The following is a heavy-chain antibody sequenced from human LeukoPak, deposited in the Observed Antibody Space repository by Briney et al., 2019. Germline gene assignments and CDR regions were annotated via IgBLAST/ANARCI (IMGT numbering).Heavy chain of an antibody. Sequence: ASVKVSCKASGHTFTSYGISWVRQAPGQGLEWMGWISAYNGNTNYAQKLQGRVTMTTDTSTSTAYMELRSLRSDDTAVYYCARVVTIFGVVIHGHFDYWGQGTLVTVSS. D-gene: IGHD3-3*01. J-gene: IGHJ4*02. CDR1: GHTFTSYG. CDR2: ISAYNGNT. V-gene: IGHV1-18*01. CDR3: ARVVTIFGVVIHGHFDY.